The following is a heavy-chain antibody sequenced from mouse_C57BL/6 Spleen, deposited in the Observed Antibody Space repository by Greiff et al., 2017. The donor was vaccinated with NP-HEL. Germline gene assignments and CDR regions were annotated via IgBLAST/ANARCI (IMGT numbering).Heavy chain of an antibody. CDR1: GYTFTSYW. CDR3: ARGLLTVPDV. V-gene: IGHV1-69*01. J-gene: IGHJ1*03. CDR2: IDPSDSYT. D-gene: IGHD3-1*01. Sequence: VQLQQPGAELVMPGASVKLSCKASGYTFTSYWMHWVKQRPGQGLEWIGEIDPSDSYTNYNQKFKGKSTLTVDKSSSTAYMQLSSLTSEDSAVYYCARGLLTVPDVWGTGTTVTVSS.